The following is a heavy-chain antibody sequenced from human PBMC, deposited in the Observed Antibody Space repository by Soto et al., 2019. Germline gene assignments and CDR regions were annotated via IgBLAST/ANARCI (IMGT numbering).Heavy chain of an antibody. CDR2: INPSGGST. CDR3: ARRASYYYDSSGYYSFDY. D-gene: IGHD3-22*01. Sequence: ASVKVSCKASGYTFTSYYMHWVRQAPGQGLEWMGIINPSGGSTSYAQKFQGRVTMTRDTSTSTVYMELSSLRSEDTAVYYCARRASYYYDSSGYYSFDYWGQGTLVTVSS. V-gene: IGHV1-46*01. J-gene: IGHJ4*02. CDR1: GYTFTSYY.